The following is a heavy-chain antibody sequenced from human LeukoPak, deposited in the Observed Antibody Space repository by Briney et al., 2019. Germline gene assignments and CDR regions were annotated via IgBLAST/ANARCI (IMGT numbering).Heavy chain of an antibody. CDR3: ARDKFIRLVIPYLAAFDI. D-gene: IGHD3-16*02. J-gene: IGHJ3*02. V-gene: IGHV3-23*01. Sequence: GGSLRLSCAASGFTFTSYAMSWVRQAPGKGLEWVSIISGDGGSTYYADSVKGRFTISRDNSKNTLYLQMNSLRTEDTAVYYCARDKFIRLVIPYLAAFDIWGQGTMVTVSS. CDR2: ISGDGGST. CDR1: GFTFTSYA.